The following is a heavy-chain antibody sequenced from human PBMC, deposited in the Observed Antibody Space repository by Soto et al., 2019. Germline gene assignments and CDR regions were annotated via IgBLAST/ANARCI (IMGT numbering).Heavy chain of an antibody. J-gene: IGHJ4*02. Sequence: LSLTCTVSGGSISSGGYYWSWIRQHPGKGLEWIGYIYYSGSTYYNPSLKSRVTISVDTSKNQFSLKLSSVTAADTAVYYCAMHGNTAMVTFYFDYWGQGTLVTVSS. D-gene: IGHD5-18*01. CDR3: AMHGNTAMVTFYFDY. CDR1: GGSISSGGYY. CDR2: IYYSGST. V-gene: IGHV4-31*03.